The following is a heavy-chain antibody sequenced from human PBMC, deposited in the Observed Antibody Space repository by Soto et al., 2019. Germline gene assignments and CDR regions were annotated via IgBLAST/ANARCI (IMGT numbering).Heavy chain of an antibody. D-gene: IGHD3-3*01. J-gene: IGHJ6*02. CDR2: INPSGGST. CDR3: ARGGDNVLRFLEWSLASYYYYGMDV. V-gene: IGHV1-46*01. CDR1: GYTFTSYY. Sequence: ASVKVSCKASGYTFTSYYMHWVRQAPGQGPEWMGIINPSGGSTSYAQRFQGRVTMTRDTSTSTVYMELSSLRSEDTAVYYCARGGDNVLRFLEWSLASYYYYGMDVWGQGTTVTVSS.